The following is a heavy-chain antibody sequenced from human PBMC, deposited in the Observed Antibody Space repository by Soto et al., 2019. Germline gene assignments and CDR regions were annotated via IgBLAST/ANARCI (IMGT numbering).Heavy chain of an antibody. CDR1: GGTFSSYA. D-gene: IGHD3-22*01. Sequence: QVQLVQSGAEVKKPGSSVKVSCKASGGTFSSYAISWVRQAPGQGLEWTGGIIPIFGTANYAQKFQGRVTITADESTSTAYMELSSLRSEDTAVYYCARDREYDSSGYYPLYWYFDLWGRGTLVTVSS. CDR2: IIPIFGTA. J-gene: IGHJ2*01. CDR3: ARDREYDSSGYYPLYWYFDL. V-gene: IGHV1-69*01.